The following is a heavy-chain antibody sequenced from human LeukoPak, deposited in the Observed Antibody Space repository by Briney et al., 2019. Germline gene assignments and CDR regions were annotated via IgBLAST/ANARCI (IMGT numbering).Heavy chain of an antibody. J-gene: IGHJ1*01. Sequence: GGSLRLSCAASGFTFRSHAMTWVRQAPGKGLEWVSAISGGGDSTYYEDSVKGRFTISRDNSKNTLYLQMNSLRAEDTAVYYCATSGEAMIAVVLVEHWGQGTLVTVSS. V-gene: IGHV3-23*01. CDR2: ISGGGDST. CDR1: GFTFRSHA. CDR3: ATSGEAMIAVVLVEH. D-gene: IGHD3-22*01.